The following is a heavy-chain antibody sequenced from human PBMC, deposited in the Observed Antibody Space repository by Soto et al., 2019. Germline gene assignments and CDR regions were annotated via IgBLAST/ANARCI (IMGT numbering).Heavy chain of an antibody. CDR3: AREGSYSAYNFAHGIQLWSFDF. CDR2: IFSSGST. Sequence: SETLSLTCTVSGGSISTFYWSWVRQPAGKGLEWIGRIFSSGSTSFNPSLESRVAMSVDTSKNHFSLNLSSVTAADMAVYYCAREGSYSAYNFAHGIQLWSFDFWGQGALVTVSS. V-gene: IGHV4-4*07. J-gene: IGHJ4*02. D-gene: IGHD5-12*01. CDR1: GGSISTFY.